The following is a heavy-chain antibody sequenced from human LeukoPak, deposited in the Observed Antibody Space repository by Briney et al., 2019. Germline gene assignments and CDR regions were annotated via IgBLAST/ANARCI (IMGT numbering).Heavy chain of an antibody. CDR1: GFTFSSYG. J-gene: IGHJ6*02. Sequence: PGGSLRLSCAASGFTFSSYGMHWVRQAPGKGLEWVAVISYDGSNKYYADSVKGRFTISRDNSKNTLYLQMNSLRAEDTAVYYCAKHARGGLASYGMDVWGQGTTVTVSS. CDR3: AKHARGGLASYGMDV. V-gene: IGHV3-30*18. CDR2: ISYDGSNK. D-gene: IGHD6-6*01.